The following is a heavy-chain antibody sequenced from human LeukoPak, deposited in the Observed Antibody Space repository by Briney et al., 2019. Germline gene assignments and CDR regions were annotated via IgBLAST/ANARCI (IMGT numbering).Heavy chain of an antibody. J-gene: IGHJ5*02. CDR2: INHSGST. CDR3: ARGTWVTKRFDP. D-gene: IGHD4-17*01. V-gene: IGHV4-34*01. Sequence: KPSETLSLTCAVYGGSFSGYYWSWIRQPPGKGLEWIGEINHSGSTNYNPSLKSRVTISVDTSKNQFSLKLSSVTAADTAVYYCARGTWVTKRFDPWGQGTLVTVSS. CDR1: GGSFSGYY.